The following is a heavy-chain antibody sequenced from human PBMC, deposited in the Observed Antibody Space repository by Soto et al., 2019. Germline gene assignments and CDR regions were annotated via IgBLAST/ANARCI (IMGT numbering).Heavy chain of an antibody. Sequence: QVQLVQSGAEVKKPGASVKVSCKASGYTFTSYGICWVRQAPGQGLEWMGWISGYNGNTNYAQNLQGRVTMTTDTSASTVYMELRSLRSDDTAVYYCARRCSSTRCLDIWGRGTLVIVSS. D-gene: IGHD2-2*01. CDR1: GYTFTSYG. V-gene: IGHV1-18*01. CDR2: ISGYNGNT. CDR3: ARRCSSTRCLDI. J-gene: IGHJ2*01.